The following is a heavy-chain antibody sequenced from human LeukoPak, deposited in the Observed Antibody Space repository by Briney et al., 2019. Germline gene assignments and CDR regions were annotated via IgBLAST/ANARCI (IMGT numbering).Heavy chain of an antibody. CDR2: IYYSGST. V-gene: IGHV4-59*01. Sequence: SETLSLTCTASGGSISSYYWSWIRQPPGKGLEWIGYIYYSGSTSYNPSLKSRVTISIDTSKNQFSLKLSSVTAADTAVYYCASEDMDTATLLLWGQGTLVTVSS. D-gene: IGHD5-18*01. J-gene: IGHJ4*02. CDR3: ASEDMDTATLLL. CDR1: GGSISSYY.